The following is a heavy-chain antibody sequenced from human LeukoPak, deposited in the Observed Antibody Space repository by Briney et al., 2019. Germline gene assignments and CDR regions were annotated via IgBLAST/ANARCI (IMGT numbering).Heavy chain of an antibody. CDR1: GGSISSSSYY. J-gene: IGHJ6*03. Sequence: SETLSLTCTVSGGSISSSSYYWGWIRQPPGKGLEWIGSIYFSGSTYYNPSLESRVTISIDTSKNQFSLKLSSVTAADTAVYYCARHVGYYYYYYMDVWGKGTTVTISS. CDR2: IYFSGST. D-gene: IGHD1-26*01. V-gene: IGHV4-39*01. CDR3: ARHVGYYYYYYMDV.